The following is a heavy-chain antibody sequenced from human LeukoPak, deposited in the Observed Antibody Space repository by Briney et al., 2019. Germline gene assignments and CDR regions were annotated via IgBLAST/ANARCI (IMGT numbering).Heavy chain of an antibody. CDR2: IRHDETNS. V-gene: IGHV3-30*02. Sequence: GGSLRLSCAVSGFNLNSYAMHWVRQAPGKGLEWVAVIRHDETNSFYAGSVQGRFTISRDTSKKLLYVQMNSLRVEDTAVYYCAKEYTPSSPLGELDSWGQGTLVTVSS. J-gene: IGHJ4*02. D-gene: IGHD6-6*01. CDR1: GFNLNSYA. CDR3: AKEYTPSSPLGELDS.